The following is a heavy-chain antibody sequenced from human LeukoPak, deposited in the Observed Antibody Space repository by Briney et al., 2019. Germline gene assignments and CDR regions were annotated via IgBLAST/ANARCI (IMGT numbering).Heavy chain of an antibody. Sequence: PSETLSLTCTVSGGSISSYYWSWIRQPPGKGLEWIGYIYYSGSTNYNPSLKSRVTISVDPSKNQFSLKLSHVTAADTAVYYCARLAAAAFDIWGQGTMVTVSS. CDR1: GGSISSYY. J-gene: IGHJ3*02. CDR3: ARLAAAAFDI. D-gene: IGHD6-13*01. CDR2: IYYSGST. V-gene: IGHV4-59*08.